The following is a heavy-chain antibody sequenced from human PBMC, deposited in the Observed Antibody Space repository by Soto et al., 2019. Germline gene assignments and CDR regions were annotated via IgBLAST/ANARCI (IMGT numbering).Heavy chain of an antibody. CDR1: GYTFTSYY. J-gene: IGHJ4*02. V-gene: IGHV1-46*01. CDR3: ARSAGRTAFDY. CDR2: INPSGGST. Sequence: ASVKVSCKASGYTFTSYYMHWVRQAPGQGLEWMGIINPSGGSTSYAQKFQGRVTMTRDTATSTVYMELSSLRSEDTAVYYCARSAGRTAFDYWGQGTLVTVSS. D-gene: IGHD2-15*01.